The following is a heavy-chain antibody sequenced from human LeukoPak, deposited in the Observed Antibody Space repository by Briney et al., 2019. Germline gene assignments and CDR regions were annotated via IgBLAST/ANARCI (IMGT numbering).Heavy chain of an antibody. CDR2: INSDGSST. Sequence: GGSLRLSCAASGFTFSSKRMHWGHQAPGKGLVCISRINSDGSSTSYADSVKGRFTISRDNAKNTLYLQMNSLRAEDTAVYYCARNLRSYYYYYMDVWGKGTTVTISS. J-gene: IGHJ6*03. CDR1: GFTFSSKR. V-gene: IGHV3-74*01. CDR3: ARNLRSYYYYYMDV.